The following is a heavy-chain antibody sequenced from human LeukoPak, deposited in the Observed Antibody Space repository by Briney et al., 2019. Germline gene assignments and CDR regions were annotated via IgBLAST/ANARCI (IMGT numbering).Heavy chain of an antibody. V-gene: IGHV4-59*08. J-gene: IGHJ5*02. D-gene: IGHD3-3*01. CDR1: GGSIRSYY. CDR2: VSSTGST. Sequence: SETLSLTCTVSGGSIRSYYWIWIPQPPGKRLEGRGYVSSTGSTTYTPSLKSQFTISVDTSKNQFSLKLSSVTAADTAVYYCARVGILRFPSNWFDPWGQGTLVTVSS. CDR3: ARVGILRFPSNWFDP.